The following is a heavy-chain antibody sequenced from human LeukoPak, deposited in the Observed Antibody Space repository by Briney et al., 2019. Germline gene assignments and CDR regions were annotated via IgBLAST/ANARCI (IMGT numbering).Heavy chain of an antibody. Sequence: SETLSLTCTVSGGSISSSGYYWGWIRQPPGKGLEWIGNIYYSGSTYYNPSLKSRVTISVDTSKNHFSLKLNSVTAADTAVYYCARGPPYYDYVWGSYRPPVSFDYWGQGTLVTVSS. J-gene: IGHJ4*02. CDR3: ARGPPYYDYVWGSYRPPVSFDY. V-gene: IGHV4-39*02. D-gene: IGHD3-16*02. CDR2: IYYSGST. CDR1: GGSISSSGYY.